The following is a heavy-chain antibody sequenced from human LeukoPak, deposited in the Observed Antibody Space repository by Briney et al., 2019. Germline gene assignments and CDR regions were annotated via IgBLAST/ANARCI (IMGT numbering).Heavy chain of an antibody. V-gene: IGHV3-20*04. CDR2: IDWSGQAS. Sequence: GGSLRLSCVGAGFSNADYGMSWVRQVPGKGLEWVSGIDWSGQASEYADSMKGRFIISRDNAENSLYLQMNSLRPEDTGLYYCARDLSATWYSLAFWGQGTLVTVSS. CDR3: ARDLSATWYSLAF. CDR1: GFSNADYG. D-gene: IGHD2-15*01. J-gene: IGHJ4*02.